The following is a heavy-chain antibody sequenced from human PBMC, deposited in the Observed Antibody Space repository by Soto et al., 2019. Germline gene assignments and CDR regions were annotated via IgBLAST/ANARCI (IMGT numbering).Heavy chain of an antibody. CDR1: GGSISSYY. D-gene: IGHD6-13*01. CDR3: ARGYLIAAAVIPVWFDP. J-gene: IGHJ5*02. V-gene: IGHV4-59*01. CDR2: IYYSGST. Sequence: PSETLSLTCTVSGGSISSYYWSWIRQPPGKGLEWIGYIYYSGSTNYNPSLKSRVTISVDTSKNQFSLKLSSVTAADTAVYYCARGYLIAAAVIPVWFDPWGQGTLVTVSS.